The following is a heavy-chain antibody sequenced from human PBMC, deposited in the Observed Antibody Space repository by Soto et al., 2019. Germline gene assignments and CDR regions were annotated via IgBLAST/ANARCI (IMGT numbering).Heavy chain of an antibody. D-gene: IGHD1-26*01. V-gene: IGHV5-51*01. J-gene: IGHJ3*02. CDR3: AISQTVGSRINDAYNI. Sequence: GESLKISCKGSGYNFPNCWIAWVRQMLGKGLEWMGIIYPGDSDTRYSPSFQGQVTISADKSISTAYLQWSSLKASDTAIYYCAISQTVGSRINDAYNIWGQGTMVTVSS. CDR1: GYNFPNCW. CDR2: IYPGDSDT.